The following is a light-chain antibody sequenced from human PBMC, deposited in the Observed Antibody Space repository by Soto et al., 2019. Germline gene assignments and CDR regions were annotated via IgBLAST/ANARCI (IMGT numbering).Light chain of an antibody. Sequence: QSAQTQPRSVSGSPGQSVTISCTGTSSDVGGYNYVSWYQHHPGKAPKLIVYGVTNRPSGIPDRISGSKSGNTASLTISGLQAEDEADYYCCSYAGRSVVFGGGTKVTVL. V-gene: IGLV2-11*01. J-gene: IGLJ2*01. CDR1: SSDVGGYNY. CDR2: GVT. CDR3: CSYAGRSVV.